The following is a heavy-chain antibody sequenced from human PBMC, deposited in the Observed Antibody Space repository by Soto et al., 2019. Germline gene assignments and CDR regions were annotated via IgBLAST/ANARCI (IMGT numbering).Heavy chain of an antibody. CDR3: TTDLWRIAVVVGSTGYFNP. CDR1: GFTFRNAY. V-gene: IGHV3-15*01. J-gene: IGHJ5*02. Sequence: GGSLRLSCIGSGFTFRNAYMSWVRQAPGKGLEWIGRIRNKADGETTDYAAPVKGRFTISRDDSKNTLYLQMNSLKTEDTAVYYCTTDLWRIAVVVGSTGYFNPWGQGTPVTVSS. D-gene: IGHD6-19*01. CDR2: IRNKADGETT.